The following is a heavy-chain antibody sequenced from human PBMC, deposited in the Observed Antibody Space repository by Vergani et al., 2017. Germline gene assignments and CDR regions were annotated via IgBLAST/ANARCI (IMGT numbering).Heavy chain of an antibody. CDR1: GGSFSGYY. Sequence: QVQLQQWGAGLLKPSETLSLICAVYGGSFSGYYWSWIRQPPGKGLEWIGEINHSGSTNYNPSLKSRVTISVDTSKNQFSLKLSSVTAADTAVYYCARVQELYDFWSGYRVRYYYYMDVWGKGTTVTVSS. V-gene: IGHV4-34*01. CDR3: ARVQELYDFWSGYRVRYYYYMDV. CDR2: INHSGST. D-gene: IGHD3-3*01. J-gene: IGHJ6*03.